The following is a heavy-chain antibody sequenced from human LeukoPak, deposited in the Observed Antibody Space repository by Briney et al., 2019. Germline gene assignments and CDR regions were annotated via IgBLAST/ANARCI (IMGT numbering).Heavy chain of an antibody. CDR1: GFTFSSYG. CDR3: AKDQTRNYYYGMDV. Sequence: GGSLRLSCAASGFTFSSYGMHWVRQAPGKGLEWVAVISYDGSNKYHADSVEGRFTISRDNPKNTLYLQMNSLRAEDTAVYYCAKDQTRNYYYGMDVWGKGTTVTVSS. V-gene: IGHV3-30*18. CDR2: ISYDGSNK. J-gene: IGHJ6*04.